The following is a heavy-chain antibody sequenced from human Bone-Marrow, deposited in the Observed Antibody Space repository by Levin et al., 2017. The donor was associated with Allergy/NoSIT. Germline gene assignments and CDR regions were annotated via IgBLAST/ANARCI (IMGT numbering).Heavy chain of an antibody. Sequence: GGSLRLSCTVSGFTFSSYGMHWVRQAPGKGLEWVAVISNDGHNKNYADSMKGRFTISRDSSKNTLYLQMNSLRAEDTAVYYCAKDLGGYISSAWYYYYGMDVWGQGTTVTVAS. CDR1: GFTFSSYG. J-gene: IGHJ6*02. V-gene: IGHV3-30*18. CDR3: AKDLGGYISSAWYYYYGMDV. D-gene: IGHD6-6*01. CDR2: ISNDGHNK.